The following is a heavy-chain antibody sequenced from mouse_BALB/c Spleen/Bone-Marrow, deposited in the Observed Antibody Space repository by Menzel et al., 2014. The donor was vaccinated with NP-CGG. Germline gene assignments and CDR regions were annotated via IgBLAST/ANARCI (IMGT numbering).Heavy chain of an antibody. V-gene: IGHV1-69*02. D-gene: IGHD1-1*01. CDR3: TRGGSSPYYVDY. CDR2: IYPSDSYT. Sequence: VQLQQSGAELVRPGASVKLSCKASGYTFTSYWINWVKQRPGQGLEWIGNIYPSDSYTNYNQKFKDKATLTVDKSSTTAYMQLSSPTSEDSAVYYCTRGGSSPYYVDYWGQGTTLTVSS. CDR1: GYTFTSYW. J-gene: IGHJ2*01.